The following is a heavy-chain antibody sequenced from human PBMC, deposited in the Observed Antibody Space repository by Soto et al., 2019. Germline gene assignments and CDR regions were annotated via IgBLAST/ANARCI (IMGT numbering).Heavy chain of an antibody. CDR3: AKGPTILGVIISYSYYYGMDV. CDR2: ISASGTTT. D-gene: IGHD3-3*01. J-gene: IGHJ6*04. Sequence: VQLLESGGGLVQPGGSLRLACAASGFTVSTSPMSWVRQAPGKGLEWVSAISASGTTTYYADSVKGRCTISRDSSKNMVYVQRDRLRVADTALYFCAKGPTILGVIISYSYYYGMDVWGNGTTVTVSS. V-gene: IGHV3-23*01. CDR1: GFTVSTSP.